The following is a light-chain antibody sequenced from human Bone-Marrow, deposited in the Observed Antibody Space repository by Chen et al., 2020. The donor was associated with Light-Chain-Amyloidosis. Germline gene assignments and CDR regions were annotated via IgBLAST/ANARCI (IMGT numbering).Light chain of an antibody. CDR1: SLRRYY. V-gene: IGLV3-19*01. J-gene: IGLJ2*01. CDR2: GKD. CDR3: TSRDSSGNHLL. Sequence: SELTQDPAVSVALGQTVTITCQGDSLRRYYASWHQQKPGQAPVVVIYGKDNRPSGIPDRFSASSSGNTASLTITGAQAEDEADYYCTSRDSSGNHLLFGGGTTLTVL.